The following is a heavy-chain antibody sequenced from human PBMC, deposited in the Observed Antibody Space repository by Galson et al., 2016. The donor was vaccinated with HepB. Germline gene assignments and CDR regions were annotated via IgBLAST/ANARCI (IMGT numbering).Heavy chain of an antibody. CDR2: IYGGDSDT. CDR3: ASQWELMDGFDM. V-gene: IGHV5-51*01. Sequence: QSGAEVKKPGESLRISCTGSENTFANSWIGWVRQMPGKGLEWMGIIYGGDSDTRYSPSFQGHVTISADKSVNTAYLRWSSLKASDTAMYYCASQWELMDGFDMWGQGTRVTVSS. CDR1: ENTFANSW. J-gene: IGHJ3*02. D-gene: IGHD1-26*01.